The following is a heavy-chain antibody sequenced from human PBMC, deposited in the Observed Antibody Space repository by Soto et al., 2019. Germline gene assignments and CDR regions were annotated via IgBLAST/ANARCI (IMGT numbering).Heavy chain of an antibody. Sequence: EVQLVESGGGLVQPGGSLRLSCVASGIPVSSNYRTWVRQAPGKGLEWVSVLHSGGDTYYANSVKGRFTISRHDSTNTLFLQMASLPPADPAGYYWARDGPYYYASRMDVWGPGTTVTVSS. D-gene: IGHD3-10*01. V-gene: IGHV3-53*04. CDR2: LHSGGDT. J-gene: IGHJ6*02. CDR3: ARDGPYYYASRMDV. CDR1: GIPVSSNY.